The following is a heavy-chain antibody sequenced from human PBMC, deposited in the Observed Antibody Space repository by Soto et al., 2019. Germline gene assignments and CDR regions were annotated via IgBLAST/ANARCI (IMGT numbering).Heavy chain of an antibody. CDR3: ARGAMANFDY. CDR2: FIAMLGTP. V-gene: IGHV1-69*13. Sequence: SVKVSCKASGGTFGSQGIAWVRQAPGQGLEWMGGFIAMLGTPTYAKRVQGRATISADESLTSSYLELRSLRSEDTGVYFCARGAMANFDYWGQGTVVTVSS. D-gene: IGHD5-18*01. CDR1: GGTFGSQG. J-gene: IGHJ4*02.